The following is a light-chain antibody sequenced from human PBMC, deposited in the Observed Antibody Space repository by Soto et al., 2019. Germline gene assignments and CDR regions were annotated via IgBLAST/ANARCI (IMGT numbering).Light chain of an antibody. J-gene: IGKJ4*01. CDR3: QQYGTCPPT. CDR1: QSVISRS. CDR2: GAF. V-gene: IGKV3-20*01. Sequence: EIVLTQSPGTLSLSPGERATLSCRASQSVISRSLDWYQQKPGQAPRLLIYGAFSTATGIPDRVSGSGSGTDFTLTTNRLEPEDFAVYYGQQYGTCPPTCGGGPNVEIK.